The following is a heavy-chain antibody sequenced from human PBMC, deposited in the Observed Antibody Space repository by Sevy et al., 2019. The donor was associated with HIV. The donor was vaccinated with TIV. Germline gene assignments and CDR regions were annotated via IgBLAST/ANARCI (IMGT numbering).Heavy chain of an antibody. V-gene: IGHV3-30*04. D-gene: IGHD1-26*01. Sequence: GGSLRLSCAASGFTFSRYVMHWVRQAPGKGLEWVALIWDDGSDKYYADSVKGRFTISRDNSKNMLYLQMNSLRPEDTAVYYCARDLVGATSDWGQGTLVTVSS. CDR3: ARDLVGATSD. CDR1: GFTFSRYV. J-gene: IGHJ4*02. CDR2: IWDDGSDK.